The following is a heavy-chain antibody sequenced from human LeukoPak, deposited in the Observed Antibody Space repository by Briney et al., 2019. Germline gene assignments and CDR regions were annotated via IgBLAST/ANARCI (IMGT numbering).Heavy chain of an antibody. CDR2: TYYWSQCYS. CDR1: GDGFSSNSVT. CDR3: ARALTRYFDY. Sequence: SQTLSLTCAISGDGFSSNSVTWTWLRQSPSRGLEWLGRTYYWSQCYSEYAPSVKCRIAFNPDTSKNQFSLQLTSVTPEDTVVYYCARALTRYFDYWGQGTLVAVSS. J-gene: IGHJ4*02. V-gene: IGHV6-1*01.